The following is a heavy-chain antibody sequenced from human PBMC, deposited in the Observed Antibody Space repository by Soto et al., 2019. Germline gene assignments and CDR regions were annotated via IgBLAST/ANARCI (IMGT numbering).Heavy chain of an antibody. CDR2: MNPDNFYV. CDR1: GYKFTNYW. V-gene: IGHV5-51*01. CDR3: ASRSSGYSSFES. D-gene: IGHD2-15*01. J-gene: IGHJ4*02. Sequence: PGESLKISCKASGYKFTNYWIGWVRQMPGKGLEWMGIMNPDNFYVRYSPSFEGQVTISVDKSVSTAYLQWSSLEASDTAMYYCASRSSGYSSFESWGQGTLVTVSS.